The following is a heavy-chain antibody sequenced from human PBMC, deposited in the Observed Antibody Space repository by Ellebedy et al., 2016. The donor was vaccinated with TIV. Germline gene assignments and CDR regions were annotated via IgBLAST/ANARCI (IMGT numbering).Heavy chain of an antibody. CDR2: INHSGST. CDR1: GGSFSGYY. CDR3: AKQIPYDYIWGSYLGNWFDP. D-gene: IGHD3-16*01. Sequence: SETLSLXXAVYGGSFSGYYWSWIRQPPGKGLEWIGEINHSGSTNYNPSLKSRVTVSVDTSKNQFSLKLSSVTAADTAVYYCAKQIPYDYIWGSYLGNWFDPWGQGTLVTVSS. V-gene: IGHV4-34*01. J-gene: IGHJ5*02.